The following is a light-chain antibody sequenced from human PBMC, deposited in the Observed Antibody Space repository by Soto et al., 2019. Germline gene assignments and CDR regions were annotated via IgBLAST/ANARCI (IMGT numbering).Light chain of an antibody. CDR3: CSYAGNSEV. J-gene: IGLJ1*01. Sequence: QSVLTQPASVSGSPGQSITIPCTGTSGDVGSYNLVSWYQQRPGKAPKLLIYEVTERPSGVSNRFSGSKSGNTASLTISGLQPDDEADYYCCSYAGNSEVFGTGTKVTVL. CDR1: SGDVGSYNL. CDR2: EVT. V-gene: IGLV2-23*02.